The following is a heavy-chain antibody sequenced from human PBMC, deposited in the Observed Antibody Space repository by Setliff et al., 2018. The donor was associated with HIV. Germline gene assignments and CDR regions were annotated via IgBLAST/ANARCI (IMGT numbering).Heavy chain of an antibody. CDR1: GGSISSYY. Sequence: SETLSLTCTVSGGSISSYYWSWIRQPPGKGLEWIGYIYYSGNPFYNPSLRSRVTISLDTSKNQFALKLSSVTAADTAVYYCARGFDYAQRPPLYYFDYWGQGTLVTVSS. J-gene: IGHJ4*02. D-gene: IGHD2-2*01. V-gene: IGHV4-59*06. CDR2: IYYSGNP. CDR3: ARGFDYAQRPPLYYFDY.